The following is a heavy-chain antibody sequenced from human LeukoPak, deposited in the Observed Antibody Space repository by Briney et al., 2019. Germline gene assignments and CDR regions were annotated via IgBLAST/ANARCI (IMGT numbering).Heavy chain of an antibody. CDR1: GYTFTSYG. J-gene: IGHJ4*02. Sequence: ASVKVSCKASGYTFTSYGISWVRQAPGQGLEWMGWISAYNGNTNYAQKLQGRVTMTTDTSTSTAYMELWSLRSDDTAVYYCARVRTNENYYETVYYFDYWGQGTLVTVSS. D-gene: IGHD3-22*01. CDR2: ISAYNGNT. CDR3: ARVRTNENYYETVYYFDY. V-gene: IGHV1-18*01.